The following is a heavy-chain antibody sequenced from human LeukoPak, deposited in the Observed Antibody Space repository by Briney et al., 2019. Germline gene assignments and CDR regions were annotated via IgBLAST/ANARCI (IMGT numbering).Heavy chain of an antibody. CDR2: ITSEGSST. D-gene: IGHD2-15*01. CDR3: ARGSSVVALD. CDR1: GFTFSSYW. V-gene: IGHV3-74*01. Sequence: GGSLRLSCAASGFTFSSYWMHWVRQVPGKGLVWVSRITSEGSSTSYADSVKGRFTISRDNAKNTLYLQMNSLRAEDTAVYYCARGSSVVALDWGQGTLVPVSS. J-gene: IGHJ4*02.